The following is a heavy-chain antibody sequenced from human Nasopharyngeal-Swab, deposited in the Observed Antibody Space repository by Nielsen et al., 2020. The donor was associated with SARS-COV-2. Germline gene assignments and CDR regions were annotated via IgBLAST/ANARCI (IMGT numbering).Heavy chain of an antibody. J-gene: IGHJ4*02. CDR1: GFTFSSYG. CDR2: IWYDGSNK. CDR3: ARESTPHCSSTSCLHDY. D-gene: IGHD2-2*01. V-gene: IGHV3-33*01. Sequence: GASLQISCAASGFTFSSYGMHWVRQAPGKGLEWVAVIWYDGSNKYYADSVKGRFTISRDNSKNTLYLQMNSLRAEDTAVYYCARESTPHCSSTSCLHDYWGQGTLVTVSS.